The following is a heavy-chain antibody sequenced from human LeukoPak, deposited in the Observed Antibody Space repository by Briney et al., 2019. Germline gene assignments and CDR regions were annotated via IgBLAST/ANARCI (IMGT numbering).Heavy chain of an antibody. CDR1: GGSFSGYY. D-gene: IGHD3-10*01. CDR2: INHSGST. V-gene: IGHV4-34*01. J-gene: IGHJ4*02. CDR3: ARDQYYYGSGLDY. Sequence: SETLSLTCAVYGGSFSGYYWSWIRQPPGKGLEWIGEINHSGSTNYNPSLKSRVTISVDTSKNQFSLKLSSVTAADTAVYYCARDQYYYGSGLDYWDQGTLVTVSS.